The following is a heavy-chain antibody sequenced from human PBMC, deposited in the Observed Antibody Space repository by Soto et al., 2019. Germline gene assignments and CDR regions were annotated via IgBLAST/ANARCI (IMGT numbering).Heavy chain of an antibody. V-gene: IGHV3-48*02. CDR2: ISSSSGTI. CDR3: AKDPFRYFGLSWFDP. Sequence: GGSLRLSCSASGFTFSSYNMNWVRQAPGKGLEWVSYISSSSGTIYYADSVKGRFTISRDNAKNSLYLQMNSLRDEDTAVYYCAKDPFRYFGLSWFDPWGQGTLVTVSS. J-gene: IGHJ5*02. CDR1: GFTFSSYN. D-gene: IGHD3-9*01.